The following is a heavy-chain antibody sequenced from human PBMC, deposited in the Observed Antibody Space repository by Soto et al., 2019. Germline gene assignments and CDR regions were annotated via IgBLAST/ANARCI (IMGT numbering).Heavy chain of an antibody. V-gene: IGHV3-33*01. CDR3: ARDRAAAGTGRSVAGPDY. CDR1: GFTFSSYG. Sequence: PGGSLRLSCAASGFTFSSYGMHWVRQAPGKGLEWVAVIWYDGSNQYYADSVKGRFTISRDNSKNTLYLQMNSLRAEDTAVYYCARDRAAAGTGRSVAGPDYWGQGTLVTASS. J-gene: IGHJ4*02. CDR2: IWYDGSNQ. D-gene: IGHD6-13*01.